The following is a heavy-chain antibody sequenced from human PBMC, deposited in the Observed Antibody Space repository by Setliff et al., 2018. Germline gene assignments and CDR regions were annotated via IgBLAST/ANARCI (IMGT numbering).Heavy chain of an antibody. J-gene: IGHJ5*02. CDR2: VYSDGDT. D-gene: IGHD3-3*01. CDR3: ARERQGGFLEWSPLDP. Sequence: SETLSLTCSVSGGLIYDHWWTWVRQPAGEEFQWIGRVYSDGDTEYNPSLKSRVTISVDTSNNQFSLHLTSVTAADTARYFCARERQGGFLEWSPLDPWGQGILVTGS. CDR1: GGLIYDHW. V-gene: IGHV4-4*07.